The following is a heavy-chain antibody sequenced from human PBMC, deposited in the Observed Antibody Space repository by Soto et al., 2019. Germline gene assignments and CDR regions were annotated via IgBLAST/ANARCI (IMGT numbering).Heavy chain of an antibody. CDR1: GDSMGSGGHY. D-gene: IGHD7-27*01. CDR2: IYYSGAT. Sequence: QVQLQESGPGLVKPSQTLSLTCTVSGDSMGSGGHYYNWIRLLPGKGLEWIGYIYYSGATHYNPSLRGRVSRSIDTSNNQFSLRLISVTAADTVLYFCARDKDLEPTVWGYWGQGTQVTVSS. J-gene: IGHJ4*02. CDR3: ARDKDLEPTVWGY. V-gene: IGHV4-31*03.